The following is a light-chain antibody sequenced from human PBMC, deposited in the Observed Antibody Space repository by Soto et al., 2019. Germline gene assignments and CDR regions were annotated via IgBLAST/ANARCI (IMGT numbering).Light chain of an antibody. CDR2: GAS. Sequence: EIVLTQSPGTLSLSPGERATLSCRTSQSVSSKFLAWYQQKPGQAPRLLLYGASTRATGSPDRFSGSGSGTDFTLTISRLEAEDFAVYYCQEYGGSPPFTFGQGTKLEI. CDR1: QSVSSKF. V-gene: IGKV3-20*01. J-gene: IGKJ2*01. CDR3: QEYGGSPPFT.